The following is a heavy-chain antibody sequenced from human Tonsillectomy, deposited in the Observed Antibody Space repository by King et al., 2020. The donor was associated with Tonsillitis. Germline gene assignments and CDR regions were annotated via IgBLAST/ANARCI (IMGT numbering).Heavy chain of an antibody. CDR2: SNYSGST. Sequence: QLQESGPGLVKPSETLYLTCTVSGGSISSSSYYWGWIRQPPGKGLEWIGSSNYSGSTYYNPSLKSRVTIFVETSKNQVSLKLSSVTAADTAVYNCARHGPSPLAHFDYWGQGTLVTVSS. J-gene: IGHJ4*02. CDR1: GGSISSSSYY. V-gene: IGHV4-39*01. CDR3: ARHGPSPLAHFDY. D-gene: IGHD6-13*01.